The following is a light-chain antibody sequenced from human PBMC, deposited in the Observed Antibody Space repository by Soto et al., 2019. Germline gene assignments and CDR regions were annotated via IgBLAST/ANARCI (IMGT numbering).Light chain of an antibody. CDR3: SSYTTSSTYV. CDR2: DVD. Sequence: QSVLTQPRSVSGSPGQSVSISCTGTSGDVGSYIHVSWYQQHPGRAPKLMIYDVDERPSGVPDRFSGSKSGNTASLTISGLQTEDEADYYCSSYTTSSTYVFGTGTKVTVL. CDR1: SGDVGSYIH. V-gene: IGLV2-11*01. J-gene: IGLJ1*01.